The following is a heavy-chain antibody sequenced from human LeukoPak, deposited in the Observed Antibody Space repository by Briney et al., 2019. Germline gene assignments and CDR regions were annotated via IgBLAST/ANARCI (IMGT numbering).Heavy chain of an antibody. D-gene: IGHD6-19*01. CDR1: GFTFSSYD. Sequence: GGSLRLSCAASGFTFSSYDMHWVRQAPGKGLEWVSSITSSSSYIYYADSVKGRFTISRDNAKNSLYLQMNSLRAEDTAVYYCARSRPGISVSGTEPCDYWGQGTLVTVSS. CDR3: ARSRPGISVSGTEPCDY. J-gene: IGHJ4*02. V-gene: IGHV3-21*01. CDR2: ITSSSSYI.